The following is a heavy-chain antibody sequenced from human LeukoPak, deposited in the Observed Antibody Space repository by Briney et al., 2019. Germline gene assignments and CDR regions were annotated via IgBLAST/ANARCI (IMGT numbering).Heavy chain of an antibody. V-gene: IGHV4-59*08. J-gene: IGHJ4*02. CDR2: IYYSGST. Sequence: SETLSLTCTVSGGSISSYYWSWIRQPPGKGLEWIGYIYYSGSTNYNPSVKSRVTISVDTSKNQFSLKLSSVTAADTAVYYCARGRGYTYGGLDYWGQGTLVTVSS. CDR1: GGSISSYY. D-gene: IGHD5-18*01. CDR3: ARGRGYTYGGLDY.